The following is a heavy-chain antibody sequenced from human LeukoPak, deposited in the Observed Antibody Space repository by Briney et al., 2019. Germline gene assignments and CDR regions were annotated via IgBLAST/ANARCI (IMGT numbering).Heavy chain of an antibody. CDR2: IYYSGST. Sequence: SETLSLTYTVSGGSISSYYWSWIRQPPGKGLEWIGYIYYSGSTNYNPSLKSRVTISVDTSKNQFSLKLSSVTAADTAVYYCARHRFGEFDYWGQGTLVTVSS. CDR3: ARHRFGEFDY. J-gene: IGHJ4*02. D-gene: IGHD3-10*01. V-gene: IGHV4-59*08. CDR1: GGSISSYY.